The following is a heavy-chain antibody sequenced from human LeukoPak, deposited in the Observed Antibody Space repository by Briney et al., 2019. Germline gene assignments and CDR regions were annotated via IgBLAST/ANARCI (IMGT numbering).Heavy chain of an antibody. CDR1: GGSISSSTFY. Sequence: SETLSLTCTVSGGSISSSTFYWGWIRQPPGKGLEWIGSLYYSGSTNYNPSLKSRVTFSVDTSKNQFSLKLISVTAADTAVYYCARVKGVVTAILDYWGQGTLVTVSS. CDR3: ARVKGVVTAILDY. J-gene: IGHJ4*02. D-gene: IGHD2-21*02. CDR2: LYYSGST. V-gene: IGHV4-39*07.